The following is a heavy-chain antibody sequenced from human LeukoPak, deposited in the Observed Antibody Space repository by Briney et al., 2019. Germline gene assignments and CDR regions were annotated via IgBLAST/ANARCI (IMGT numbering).Heavy chain of an antibody. D-gene: IGHD3-22*01. CDR3: AKDHYYDSSGSGIY. CDR1: GFTVSSNY. CDR2: VYSGGST. J-gene: IGHJ4*02. Sequence: GGSLRLSCAASGFTVSSNYMSWVRQAPGKGLEWVSVVYSGGSTYYADSVKGRFTISRDNSKNTLYLQMNSLRAEDTAVYYCAKDHYYDSSGSGIYWGQGTLVTVSS. V-gene: IGHV3-53*01.